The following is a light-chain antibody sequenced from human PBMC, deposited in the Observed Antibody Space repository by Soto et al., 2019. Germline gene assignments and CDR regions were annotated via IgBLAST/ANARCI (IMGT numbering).Light chain of an antibody. Sequence: QSVLTQPASVSGSPGQSITISCTGTSSDVGGYNYVSWYQQHPGKAPKLMIYDVSNRPSGVSNRFSGSKSGNTASLTISGIQAEDEADYYCSSYTSSSTVVFVGGTKLTVL. J-gene: IGLJ2*01. V-gene: IGLV2-14*01. CDR3: SSYTSSSTVV. CDR1: SSDVGGYNY. CDR2: DVS.